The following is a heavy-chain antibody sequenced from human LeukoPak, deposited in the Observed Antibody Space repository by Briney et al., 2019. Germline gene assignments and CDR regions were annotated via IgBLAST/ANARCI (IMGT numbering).Heavy chain of an antibody. D-gene: IGHD6-13*01. CDR1: GGTFSSYA. V-gene: IGHV1-69*04. Sequence: ASVKVSCKASGGTFSSYAISWVRQAPGQGLEWMGRIIPIHGIANYAQKFQGRVTITADKSTSTAYMELSSLRSEDTAVYYCARPGAGIAAAAHPYYYYGMDVWGQGTTVTVSS. CDR3: ARPGAGIAAAAHPYYYYGMDV. J-gene: IGHJ6*02. CDR2: IIPIHGIA.